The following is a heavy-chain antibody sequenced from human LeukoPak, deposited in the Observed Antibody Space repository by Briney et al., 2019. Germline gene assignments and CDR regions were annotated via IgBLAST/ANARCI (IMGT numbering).Heavy chain of an antibody. CDR3: ASTSSRYSLFEY. CDR1: GYSFTNYW. J-gene: IGHJ4*02. CDR2: IYPGDSDT. Sequence: GESLKISCKCSGYSFTNYWIGWVRQMPGNGLEWMGIIYPGDSDTRYSPSFQGQVTISADKSITTAYLQWSSLKASDTAMYYCASTSSRYSLFEYWGQGTLVTVSS. D-gene: IGHD6-13*01. V-gene: IGHV5-51*01.